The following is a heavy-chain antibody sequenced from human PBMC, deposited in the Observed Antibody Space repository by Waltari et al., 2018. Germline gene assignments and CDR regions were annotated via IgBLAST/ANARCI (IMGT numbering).Heavy chain of an antibody. CDR3: ARDPGYYDTSGYPAYFDY. J-gene: IGHJ4*02. D-gene: IGHD3-22*01. V-gene: IGHV4-38-2*02. Sequence: QVQLQESGPGLVKPSETLSLTCTVSGYSISSGYYWGWFRQPPGKGLEWIGSIYFSGSTYYNPSLKSRVTTSVDTSKNQFSLKLSSVTAADTAVYYCARDPGYYDTSGYPAYFDYWGQGTLVTVSS. CDR2: IYFSGST. CDR1: GYSISSGYY.